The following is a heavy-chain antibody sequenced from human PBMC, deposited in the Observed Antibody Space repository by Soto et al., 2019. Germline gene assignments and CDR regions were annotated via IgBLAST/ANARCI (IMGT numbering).Heavy chain of an antibody. CDR3: ARDHSDVLVPAAIGNNWFDP. CDR2: IIPIFGTA. V-gene: IGHV1-69*12. CDR1: GGTFSSYA. D-gene: IGHD2-2*02. J-gene: IGHJ5*02. Sequence: QVQLVQSGAEVKKPGSSVKVSCKASGGTFSSYAISWVRQAPGQGLEWMGGIIPIFGTANYAQKFQGRVTITADESTSTAYMELSSLRSEDTAVYYCARDHSDVLVPAAIGNNWFDPWGQGTLVTVSS.